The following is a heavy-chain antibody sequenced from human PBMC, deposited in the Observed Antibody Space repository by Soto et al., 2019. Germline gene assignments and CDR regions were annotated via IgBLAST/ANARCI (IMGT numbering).Heavy chain of an antibody. CDR1: GYSFTSYW. CDR2: IYPGDSDT. CDR3: ARLPAGTGYYYYMDV. Sequence: PGESLKISCKGSGYSFTSYWIGWVRQMPGKGLEWMGIIYPGDSDTRYSPSFQGQVTISADKSISTAYLQWSSLKASDTAMYYCARLPAGTGYYYYMDVWGKGTTVTVSS. D-gene: IGHD6-13*01. V-gene: IGHV5-51*01. J-gene: IGHJ6*03.